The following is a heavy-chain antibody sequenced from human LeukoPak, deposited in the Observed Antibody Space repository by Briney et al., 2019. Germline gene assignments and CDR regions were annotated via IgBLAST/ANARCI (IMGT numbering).Heavy chain of an antibody. V-gene: IGHV3-53*01. J-gene: IGHJ4*02. CDR1: GFTFDDYA. CDR2: IYSDNT. D-gene: IGHD4/OR15-4a*01. CDR3: ARRAGAYSHPYDY. Sequence: GGSLRLSCEASGFTFDDYAMYWVRQAPGKGLEWVSFIYSDNTHYSDSVKGRFTISRDNSKNTLYLQMNSLRAEDTAVYYCARRAGAYSHPYDYWGQGTLVTVSS.